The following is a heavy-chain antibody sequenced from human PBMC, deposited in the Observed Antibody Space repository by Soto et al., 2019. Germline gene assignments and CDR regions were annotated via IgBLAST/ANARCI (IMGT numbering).Heavy chain of an antibody. CDR2: VSSSSSYI. Sequence: LRLSCAASGFTFSSYSMNWVRQAPGKGLEWVSSVSSSSSYIYYADSVKGRFTISRGNAKNSLYLQMNSLRAEDTAVYYCASPGGSIDYWGQGTLVTVSS. CDR1: GFTFSSYS. V-gene: IGHV3-21*01. J-gene: IGHJ4*02. CDR3: ASPGGSIDY.